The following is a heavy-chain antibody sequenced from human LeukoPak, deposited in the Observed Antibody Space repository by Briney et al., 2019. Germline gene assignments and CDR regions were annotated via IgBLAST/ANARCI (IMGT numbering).Heavy chain of an antibody. V-gene: IGHV5-51*01. Sequence: GGSLKISCKASGYIFTNYWIGWVRQMPGKGLEWMAIIYPGDSDTRYSPSFQGQVTISADKSISTVYLQWSSLKASDTAMYYCARCCPSGRTHDFWGQGSLVTVSS. CDR3: ARCCPSGRTHDF. CDR2: IYPGDSDT. CDR1: GYIFTNYW. D-gene: IGHD2-15*01. J-gene: IGHJ4*02.